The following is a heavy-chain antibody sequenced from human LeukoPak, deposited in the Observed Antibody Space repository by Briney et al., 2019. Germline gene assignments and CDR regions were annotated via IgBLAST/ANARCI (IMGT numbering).Heavy chain of an antibody. CDR1: GYTFTGYY. CDR3: ARGGSSGYYPSFYFDY. J-gene: IGHJ4*02. Sequence: GASVKVSCKASGYTFTGYYMHWVRQAPGQGLEWMGWINPNSGGTNYAQKFQGRVTMTRDTSISTAYMELSRLRSDDTAVYYCARGGSSGYYPSFYFDYWGQGTLVTVSS. V-gene: IGHV1-2*02. D-gene: IGHD3-22*01. CDR2: INPNSGGT.